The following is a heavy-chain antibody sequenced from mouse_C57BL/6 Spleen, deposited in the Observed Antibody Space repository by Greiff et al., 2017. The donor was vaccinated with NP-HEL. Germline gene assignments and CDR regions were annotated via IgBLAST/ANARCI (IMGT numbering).Heavy chain of an antibody. CDR3: ARQPLYGSSYDAMDY. V-gene: IGHV3-6*01. D-gene: IGHD1-1*01. J-gene: IGHJ4*01. Sequence: EVQLQQSGPGLVKPSQSLSLTCSVTGYSITSGYYWNWIRQFPGNKLEWMGYISYDGSNNYNPSLKIRISVTRDTSKNRFFLKLNSVTTEDTATYYWARQPLYGSSYDAMDYWGQGTSVTVSS. CDR1: GYSITSGYY. CDR2: ISYDGSN.